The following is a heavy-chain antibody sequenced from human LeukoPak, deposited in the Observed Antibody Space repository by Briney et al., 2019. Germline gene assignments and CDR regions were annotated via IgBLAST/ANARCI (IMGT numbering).Heavy chain of an antibody. CDR1: GFTSSTYN. J-gene: IGHJ4*02. Sequence: GSLRLSCAASGFTSSTYNMNWVRQAPGKGLEWVSSISNSRNSRMYYADSLKGRFTISRDDAKNSLYLQMNSLTVEDTAVYYCTRDLGGSYWGQGTLVTVSS. CDR3: TRDLGGSY. D-gene: IGHD5-12*01. CDR2: ISNSRNSRM. V-gene: IGHV3-21*01.